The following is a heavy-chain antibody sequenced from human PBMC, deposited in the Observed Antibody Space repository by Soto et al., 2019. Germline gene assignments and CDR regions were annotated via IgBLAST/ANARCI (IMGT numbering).Heavy chain of an antibody. J-gene: IGHJ6*02. CDR2: ISYDGSNK. CDR3: VRRSTLSYHGMDV. CDR1: GFTFGSYE. D-gene: IGHD1-26*01. V-gene: IGHV3-30-3*01. Sequence: LRLSCAASGFTFGSYEMHWVRQTPGKGLEWVAIISYDGSNKYYADSVKGRFTFSRDNSKNMLFLQMNSLRAEDAAVYYCVRRSTLSYHGMDVWGQGTTVTVSS.